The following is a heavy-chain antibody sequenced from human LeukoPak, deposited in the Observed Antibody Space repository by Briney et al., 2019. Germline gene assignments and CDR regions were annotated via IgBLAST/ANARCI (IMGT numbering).Heavy chain of an antibody. Sequence: GGSLRLSCAASGFTFSGHSMSWVRQAPGKGLEWVSGISDAGDRTYYAASVKGRFTISRDNSKNTLYLQMNSLRAEDTAIYFCAKDRSVAVTNTDGYFDYWGQGTLVTVSS. CDR3: AKDRSVAVTNTDGYFDY. V-gene: IGHV3-23*01. CDR2: ISDAGDRT. D-gene: IGHD6-19*01. CDR1: GFTFSGHS. J-gene: IGHJ4*02.